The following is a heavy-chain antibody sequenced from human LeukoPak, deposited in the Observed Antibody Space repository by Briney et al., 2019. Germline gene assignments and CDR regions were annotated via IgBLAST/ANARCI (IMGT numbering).Heavy chain of an antibody. D-gene: IGHD2-15*01. CDR1: GYTLTELS. CDR3: ARSSLYCSGGSCYSGYYGMDV. V-gene: IGHV1-24*01. J-gene: IGHJ6*02. CDR2: FDPEDGET. Sequence: ASVKVSCKVSGYTLTELSMHWVRQAPGKGLEWMGGFDPEDGETIYAQKFQGRVTITADESTSTAYMELSSLRSEDTAVYYCARSSLYCSGGSCYSGYYGMDVWGQGTTVTVSS.